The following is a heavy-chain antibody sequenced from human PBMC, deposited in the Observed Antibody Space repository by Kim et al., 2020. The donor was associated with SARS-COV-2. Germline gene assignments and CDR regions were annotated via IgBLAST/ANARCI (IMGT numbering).Heavy chain of an antibody. J-gene: IGHJ4*01. CDR2: IYHSGST. CDR3: ARVQGGYYFREAYYFDY. V-gene: IGHV4-4*02. D-gene: IGHD3-22*01. CDR1: GGSISSSNW. Sequence: SETLSLTCAVSGGSISSSNWWSWVRQPPGKGLEWIGEIYHSGSTNYNPSLKSRVTISVDKSKNQFSLKMSSVTAADTAVYYCARVQGGYYFREAYYFDYWGHGTLVTVSS.